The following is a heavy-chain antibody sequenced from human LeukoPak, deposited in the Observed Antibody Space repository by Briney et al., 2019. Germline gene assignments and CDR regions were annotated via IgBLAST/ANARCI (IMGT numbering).Heavy chain of an antibody. J-gene: IGHJ4*02. CDR3: ARIDYYGSGSRLALDY. Sequence: PSETLSLTCTVSGGSISSYYWSWIRQPPGKGLEWIGYIYYSGSTNYNPSLKSRVTISVDTSKNQFSLKLSSVTAADTAVYYCARIDYYGSGSRLALDYWGQGTLVTVSS. D-gene: IGHD3-10*01. CDR2: IYYSGST. CDR1: GGSISSYY. V-gene: IGHV4-59*01.